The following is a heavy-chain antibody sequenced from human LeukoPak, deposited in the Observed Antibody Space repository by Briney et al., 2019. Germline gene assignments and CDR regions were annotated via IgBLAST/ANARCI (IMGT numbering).Heavy chain of an antibody. J-gene: IGHJ4*02. D-gene: IGHD2-2*01. CDR3: ARDVAWYCTRASCYYFGF. CDR2: IQYDENKK. V-gene: IGHV3-30*02. CDR1: GFTFSQYG. Sequence: PGGSLRLSCEASGFTFSQYGMHWVRQAPRKGLDWVSSIQYDENKKSYSDSVKGRFTVSRDNSKNTLFLQMNRLRVEDTAVYYCARDVAWYCTRASCYYFGFWGQGTLVTVSS.